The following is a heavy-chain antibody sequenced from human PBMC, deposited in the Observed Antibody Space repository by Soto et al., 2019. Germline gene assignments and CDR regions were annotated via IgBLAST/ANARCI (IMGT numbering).Heavy chain of an antibody. Sequence: SETLSLTCTVSGGSISSYYWSWIRQPPGKGLEWIGYIYNSGRTNYNPSLKSRVTISVDTSKNQFSLKLSSVTAADTAVYYCARRYGYRFDYWGQGTLVTVSS. J-gene: IGHJ4*02. V-gene: IGHV4-59*08. CDR1: GGSISSYY. D-gene: IGHD1-1*01. CDR2: IYNSGRT. CDR3: ARRYGYRFDY.